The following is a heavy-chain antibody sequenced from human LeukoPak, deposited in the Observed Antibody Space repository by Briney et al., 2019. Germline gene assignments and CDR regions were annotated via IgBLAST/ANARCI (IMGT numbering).Heavy chain of an antibody. J-gene: IGHJ4*02. CDR3: ASSAIRGLLVPLGY. CDR2: IYSAGTT. V-gene: IGHV3-53*05. CDR1: GLSVSTSY. Sequence: GGSLRLSCAVSGLSVSTSYMTWVRQAPGKGLEWVSLIYSAGTTYYADSVKGRFTISRDNSKNTLYLQMNSLRAEDTAVYYCASSAIRGLLVPLGYWGQGTLVTVSS. D-gene: IGHD3-10*01.